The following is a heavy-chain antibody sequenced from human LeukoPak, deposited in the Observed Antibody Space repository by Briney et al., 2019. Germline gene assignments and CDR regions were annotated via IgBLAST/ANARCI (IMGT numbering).Heavy chain of an antibody. CDR3: ARDWGVAATPGYMDV. CDR1: GGSISSYY. D-gene: IGHD3-16*01. J-gene: IGHJ6*03. V-gene: IGHV4-59*01. CDR2: IYYSGST. Sequence: PSETLSLTCAVSGGSISSYYWSWIRQPPGKGLEWIGYIYYSGSTNYNPSLKSRVTISVDTSKNQFSLKLTSVTAADTAVYYCARDWGVAATPGYMDVWGKGTTVTVSS.